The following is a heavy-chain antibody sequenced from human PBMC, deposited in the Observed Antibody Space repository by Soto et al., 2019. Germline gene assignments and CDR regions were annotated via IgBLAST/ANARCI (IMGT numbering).Heavy chain of an antibody. CDR3: ARGPMGADTYYLDY. Sequence: QVQLVQSGAEVKKPGASVKVSCKASGYTFTSYDINWVRQATGQGLEWMGWMNPNSGNTGYAQKFQGKVTMTRNTSKSTAYKELSSLRSEDTAVYYCARGPMGADTYYLDYWGQGTLVTVSP. D-gene: IGHD1-26*01. V-gene: IGHV1-8*01. J-gene: IGHJ4*02. CDR2: MNPNSGNT. CDR1: GYTFTSYD.